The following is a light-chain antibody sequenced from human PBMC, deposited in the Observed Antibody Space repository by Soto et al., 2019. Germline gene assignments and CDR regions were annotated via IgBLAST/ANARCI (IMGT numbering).Light chain of an antibody. J-gene: IGKJ5*01. CDR2: DAS. CDR1: QNINNY. V-gene: IGKV1-33*01. Sequence: DIQMTQSPSCLSASVGDRFTITCQASQNINNYLNWYKQKPGRAPKLLIYDASNLEAGVPSRLRGSGSGTDFTFTISSLTPEDIATYYCQQYENLPTFGHGTRLEIK. CDR3: QQYENLPT.